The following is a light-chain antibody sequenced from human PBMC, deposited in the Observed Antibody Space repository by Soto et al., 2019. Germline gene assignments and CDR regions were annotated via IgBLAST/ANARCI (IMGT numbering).Light chain of an antibody. J-gene: IGKJ1*01. CDR2: AAS. Sequence: DIQMTQSPSSLSASVEDRVTITCRASQSISSYLNWYQQKPGKAPKLLIYAASSLQSGVPSRFSGSGSGTDFTLTISSLQPEDFATYYCQQSYSTPRFGQGTKVDIK. CDR1: QSISSY. V-gene: IGKV1-39*01. CDR3: QQSYSTPR.